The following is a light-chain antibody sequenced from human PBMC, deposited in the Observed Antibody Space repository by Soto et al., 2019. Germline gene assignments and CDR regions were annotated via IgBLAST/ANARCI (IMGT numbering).Light chain of an antibody. CDR1: QSVTSN. J-gene: IGKJ1*01. CDR2: GAS. Sequence: EIVMTQSPATLSVSPGERATLSCRASQSVTSNLAWYQQKPGQAPSLLISGASTRATGIPARFSGSGSGTEFTLTISSLQSEDFAVYYCQQYNYWPTFGQGTKVEIK. V-gene: IGKV3-15*01. CDR3: QQYNYWPT.